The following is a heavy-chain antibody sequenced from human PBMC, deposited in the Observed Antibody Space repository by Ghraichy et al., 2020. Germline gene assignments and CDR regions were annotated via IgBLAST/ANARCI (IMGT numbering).Heavy chain of an antibody. V-gene: IGHV3-30*18. D-gene: IGHD3-22*01. Sequence: GGSLRLFCAASGFTFSSYGLHWVRQAPGKGLEWVDVIAYDGSNKYYADSVKGRFTISRDNSKNTLYLPMNSLRAEDTAVYYCAKDLFKLAKYYYDSSGYDYWGQGTLVTVSS. CDR1: GFTFSSYG. CDR2: IAYDGSNK. J-gene: IGHJ4*02. CDR3: AKDLFKLAKYYYDSSGYDY.